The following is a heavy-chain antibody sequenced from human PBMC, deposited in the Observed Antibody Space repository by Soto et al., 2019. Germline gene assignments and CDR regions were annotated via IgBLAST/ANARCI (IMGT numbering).Heavy chain of an antibody. V-gene: IGHV4-39*01. J-gene: IGHJ3*02. CDR2: IYYSGST. D-gene: IGHD2-2*01. CDR3: ASTGGIVVVPAAPADDAFDI. CDR1: GGSISSSSYY. Sequence: QLQLQESGPGLVKPSETLSLTCTVSGGSISSSSYYWGWIRQPPGKGLEWIGSIYYSGSTYYNPSLKRRVTISVDTSKNQFSLKLSSVTAADTAVYYCASTGGIVVVPAAPADDAFDIWGQGTMVTVSS.